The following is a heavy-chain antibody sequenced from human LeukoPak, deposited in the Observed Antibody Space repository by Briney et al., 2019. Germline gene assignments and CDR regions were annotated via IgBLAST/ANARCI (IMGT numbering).Heavy chain of an antibody. J-gene: IGHJ4*02. V-gene: IGHV3-33*08. D-gene: IGHD3-22*01. CDR3: ASDYYDSSGYYPPFLFDY. CDR2: IWYDGSNK. CDR1: GFTFSSYG. Sequence: PGGSLRLSCAASGFTFSSYGMHWVRQAPGKGLEWVAVIWYDGSNKYYADSVKGRFTISRDNSKDTLYLQMNSLRAEDTAVYYCASDYYDSSGYYPPFLFDYWGQGTLVTVSS.